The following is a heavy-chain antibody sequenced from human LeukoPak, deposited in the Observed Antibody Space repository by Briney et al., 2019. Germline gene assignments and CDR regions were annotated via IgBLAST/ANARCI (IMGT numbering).Heavy chain of an antibody. CDR1: GYTLTELS. CDR2: FDPEDGET. D-gene: IGHD1-1*01. J-gene: IGHJ5*02. Sequence: GASVKVSCKVSGYTLTELSMHWVRQAPGKGLEWMGGFDPEDGETIYAQKFQGRVTMTEDTSTDTAYMELSSLRSEDTAVYYCATEYTLGPYMRGWFDPWGQGTLVTVSS. V-gene: IGHV1-24*01. CDR3: ATEYTLGPYMRGWFDP.